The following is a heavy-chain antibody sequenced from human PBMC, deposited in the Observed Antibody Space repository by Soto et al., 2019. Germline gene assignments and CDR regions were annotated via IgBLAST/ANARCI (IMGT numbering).Heavy chain of an antibody. CDR1: GGSVSSGSYY. J-gene: IGHJ5*02. V-gene: IGHV4-61*01. Sequence: SETLSLTCTVSGGSVSSGSYYWSWIRQPPGKGLEWIGYIYYSGSTNYNPSLKSRVTISVDTSKNQFSLKLSSVTAADTAVYYCARGYDFWSGFVMGWFDPWGQGTLVTVSS. CDR2: IYYSGST. CDR3: ARGYDFWSGFVMGWFDP. D-gene: IGHD3-3*01.